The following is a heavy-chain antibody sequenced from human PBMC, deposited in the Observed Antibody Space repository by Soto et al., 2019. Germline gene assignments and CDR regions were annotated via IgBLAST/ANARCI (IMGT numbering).Heavy chain of an antibody. CDR3: ARVGGGYCISTSCPNWFDP. V-gene: IGHV4-59*11. CDR2: IYYSGST. J-gene: IGHJ5*02. D-gene: IGHD2-2*01. CDR1: GGSISNHY. Sequence: PSETLSLTCTVSGGSISNHYWTWIRQPPGKGLEWIGYIYYSGSTNYNPSLKSRVTISVDTSKNQFSLKLSSVTAADTAVYYCARVGGGYCISTSCPNWFDPWGQGTLVTVS.